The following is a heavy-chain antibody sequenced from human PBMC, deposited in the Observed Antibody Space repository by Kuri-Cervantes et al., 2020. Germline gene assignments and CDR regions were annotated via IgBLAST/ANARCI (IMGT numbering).Heavy chain of an antibody. V-gene: IGHV4-31*02. D-gene: IGHD3-22*01. CDR2: IHYSGST. CDR3: ARGRPKSYYDSSGNLYDY. CDR1: GGSISSGDYY. J-gene: IGHJ4*02. Sequence: SCTFAGGSISSGDYYWSWIRQPPGKGLEWIGYIHYSGSTYYNPSLKSRVTISVDTSKNQFSLKLSSVTAADTAVYYCARGRPKSYYDSSGNLYDYWGQGTLVTVSS.